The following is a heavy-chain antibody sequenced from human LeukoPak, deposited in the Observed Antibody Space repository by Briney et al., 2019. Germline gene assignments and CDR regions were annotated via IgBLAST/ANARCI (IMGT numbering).Heavy chain of an antibody. V-gene: IGHV3-20*04. Sequence: GGSLRLSCAVSGFIFSDYYMSWIRQAPGKGLEWVSGINWNGGSTGYADSVKGRFTISRDNAKNSLYLQMNSLRAEDTALYYCARGGSSGYYYGDYWGQGTLVTVSS. D-gene: IGHD3-22*01. CDR3: ARGGSSGYYYGDY. CDR1: GFIFSDYY. CDR2: INWNGGST. J-gene: IGHJ4*02.